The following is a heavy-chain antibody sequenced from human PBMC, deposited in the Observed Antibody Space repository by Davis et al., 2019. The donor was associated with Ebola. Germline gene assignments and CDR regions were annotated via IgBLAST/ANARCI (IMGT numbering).Heavy chain of an antibody. J-gene: IGHJ5*01. D-gene: IGHD3-22*01. Sequence: AASVKVSCKASGYTFTSYYMHWVRQAPGQGLEWMGIINPSGGSTSYAQKFQGRVTMTRDTSTSTVYMELSSLRSEDTAVYYCARADNQLYSSGYIGFDSWGQGTLVTVSS. CDR3: ARADNQLYSSGYIGFDS. V-gene: IGHV1-46*01. CDR1: GYTFTSYY. CDR2: INPSGGST.